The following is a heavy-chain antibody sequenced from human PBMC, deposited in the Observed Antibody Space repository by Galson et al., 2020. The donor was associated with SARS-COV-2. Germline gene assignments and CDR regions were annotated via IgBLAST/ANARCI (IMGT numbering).Heavy chain of an antibody. V-gene: IGHV4-34*01. CDR3: ARGGGSGWHRGHKWFDP. D-gene: IGHD6-25*01. Sequence: SQASETLSLTCGVYGGSLSGAFWSWIRQSPGKGLEWIGEISPTGTTNQNPSLKSRLAMSVDTSKNQFSLRVTSVTAADTAVYYCARGGGSGWHRGHKWFDPWGEGSLVTVSS. CDR2: ISPTGTT. J-gene: IGHJ5*02. CDR1: GGSLSGAF.